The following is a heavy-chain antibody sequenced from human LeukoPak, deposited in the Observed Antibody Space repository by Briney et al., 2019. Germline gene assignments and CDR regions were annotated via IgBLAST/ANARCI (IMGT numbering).Heavy chain of an antibody. D-gene: IGHD3-22*01. J-gene: IGHJ3*02. V-gene: IGHV3-30*03. Sequence: PGGSLRLSCAASGFTFTNYAMHWVRQTPGKGLEWVALISSDGSKNIYADPVKGRFTVSRDNSKNTLYLQMNSLRAEDSALYYCARGGRGSAAVVAPRSFDIWGQGTMVTVSS. CDR2: ISSDGSKN. CDR1: GFTFTNYA. CDR3: ARGGRGSAAVVAPRSFDI.